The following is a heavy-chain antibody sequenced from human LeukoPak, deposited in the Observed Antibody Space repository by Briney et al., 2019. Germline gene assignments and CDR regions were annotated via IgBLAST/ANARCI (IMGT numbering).Heavy chain of an antibody. J-gene: IGHJ4*02. CDR2: ISRSSSYI. V-gene: IGHV3-21*01. CDR1: GFTFSSYT. Sequence: GGSLRLSCAASGFTFSSYTMNWVRQAPGKGLEWVSSISRSSSYIYYADSVKGRFTISRDNAKNSLYLQMHTLRAEDTAVYYCARGPTVVRGVSPAGDYWGQGTLVTVSS. D-gene: IGHD3-10*01. CDR3: ARGPTVVRGVSPAGDY.